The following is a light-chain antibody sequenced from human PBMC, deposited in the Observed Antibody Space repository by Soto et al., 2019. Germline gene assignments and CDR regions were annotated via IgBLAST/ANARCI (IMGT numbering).Light chain of an antibody. CDR2: GSS. J-gene: IGKJ3*01. CDR1: QSVSSNY. V-gene: IGKV3-20*01. CDR3: QQYGRSPFT. Sequence: EIVMTQSPGTLSLSTGETATLSCRASQSVSSNYVAWFHQKPGQAPRLLIYGSSSRATGVPDRFSASGSGTYFTLTISRLEPEDFAVYYCQQYGRSPFTFGPGTKVDIK.